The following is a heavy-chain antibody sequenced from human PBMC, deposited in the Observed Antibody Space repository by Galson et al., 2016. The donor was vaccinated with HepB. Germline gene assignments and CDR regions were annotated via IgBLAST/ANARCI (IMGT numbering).Heavy chain of an antibody. CDR2: ISRSSNYI. D-gene: IGHD1-1*01. Sequence: SLRLSCAGSGFTFSGFGMNWVRQAPGKGLEWVSSISRSSNYIDCADSVKGRFAVSRDNAKNSLYLQMNSLRAEDTAVYYCARETTVDAFDIWGQGTMVTVSS. CDR3: ARETTVDAFDI. V-gene: IGHV3-21*01. CDR1: GFTFSGFG. J-gene: IGHJ3*02.